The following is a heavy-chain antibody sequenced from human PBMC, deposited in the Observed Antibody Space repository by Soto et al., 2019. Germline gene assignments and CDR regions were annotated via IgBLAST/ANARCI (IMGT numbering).Heavy chain of an antibody. Sequence: GGSLRLSSAASGCTFSSYPMSWVRQAPGKGLEWVSAISGSGGSTYYADSVKGRFTISRDKSKNTLYVQMNSLRAEDTAIYYCAKDRREVRFWSGYYTSFDYWGQGTLVTVSS. V-gene: IGHV3-23*01. D-gene: IGHD3-3*01. CDR1: GCTFSSYP. CDR3: AKDRREVRFWSGYYTSFDY. CDR2: ISGSGGST. J-gene: IGHJ4*02.